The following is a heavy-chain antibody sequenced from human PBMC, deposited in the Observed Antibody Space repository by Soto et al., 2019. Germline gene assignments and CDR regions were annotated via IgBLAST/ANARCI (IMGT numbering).Heavy chain of an antibody. D-gene: IGHD3-16*01. CDR2: LNSDGSSR. CDR1: GFTFNSYW. J-gene: IGHJ6*02. Sequence: EVQLVESGGGLIQPGGSLRLSCAASGFTFNSYWMHWVRQAPGKGLVWVSRLNSDGSSRYYGDSMKGRFIISRDNAKNTLYLQINSLRDEDTAGYYCARGLKNKDGMDVWGQGTTVTVSS. CDR3: ARGLKNKDGMDV. V-gene: IGHV3-74*01.